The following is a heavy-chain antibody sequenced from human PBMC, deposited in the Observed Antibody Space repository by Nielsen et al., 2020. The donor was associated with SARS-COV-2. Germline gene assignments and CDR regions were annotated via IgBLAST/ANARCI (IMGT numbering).Heavy chain of an antibody. CDR3: ARSWYYGMDL. J-gene: IGHJ6*02. D-gene: IGHD6-13*01. Sequence: ESLKISCAASGFTVSSNYMSWVRQAPGKGLEWVSVIYSGGSTYYADSVKDRFTISRDNSKNTLYLQMNSLRAEDTAVYYCARSWYYGMDLWGQGTTVTVSS. V-gene: IGHV3-53*01. CDR1: GFTVSSNY. CDR2: IYSGGST.